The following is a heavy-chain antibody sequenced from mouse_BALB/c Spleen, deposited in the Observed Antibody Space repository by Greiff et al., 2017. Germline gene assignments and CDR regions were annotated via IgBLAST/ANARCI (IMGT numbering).Heavy chain of an antibody. V-gene: IGHV3-6*02. D-gene: IGHD1-1*01. CDR1: GYSITSGYY. CDR3: AREDGSSCDY. J-gene: IGHJ2*01. Sequence: EVKLQESGPGLVKPSQSLSLTCSVTGYSITSGYYWNWIRQFPGNKLEWMGYISYDGSNNYNPSLKNRISITRDTSKNQFFLKLNSVTTEDTATYYCAREDGSSCDYWGQGTTLTVSS. CDR2: ISYDGSN.